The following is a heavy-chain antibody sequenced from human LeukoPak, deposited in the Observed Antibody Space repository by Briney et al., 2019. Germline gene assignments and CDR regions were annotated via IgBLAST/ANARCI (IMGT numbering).Heavy chain of an antibody. CDR2: MNPNSGNT. D-gene: IGHD3-16*02. Sequence: ASVKVSCKASGYTFTSYDINWVRQATGQGLEWMGWMNPNSGNTVYAQKFQGRVTMTRNTSISTAYMELSSLRSEDTAVYYCAREPGYDYVWGSYRSSTPNYFDYWGQGTLVTVSS. V-gene: IGHV1-8*01. J-gene: IGHJ4*02. CDR3: AREPGYDYVWGSYRSSTPNYFDY. CDR1: GYTFTSYD.